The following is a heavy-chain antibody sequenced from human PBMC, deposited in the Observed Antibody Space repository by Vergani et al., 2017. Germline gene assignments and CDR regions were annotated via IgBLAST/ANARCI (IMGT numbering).Heavy chain of an antibody. CDR2: ISFVGNKK. V-gene: IGHV3-30*03. Sequence: QVQLVESGGGMVQPGRSLRLSCAASGFAFGGYGMHWVRQAPAKGLEGVASISFVGNKKDYPDSVKGRFTISRDSSKPLYLQMDRLTVEDTAIYFCAREYAYSSPWPYFGSRGQGTLVNGSS. D-gene: IGHD4-11*01. J-gene: IGHJ4*01. CDR1: GFAFGGYG. CDR3: AREYAYSSPWPYFGS.